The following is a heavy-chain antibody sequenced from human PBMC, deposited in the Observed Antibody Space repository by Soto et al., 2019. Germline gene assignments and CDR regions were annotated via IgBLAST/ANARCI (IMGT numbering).Heavy chain of an antibody. CDR2: INPNSGGT. Sequence: ASVKVSCKASGYTFIGYYIHWVRQAPGQGLEWMGWINPNSGGTNYAQRFQGWVTMTRDRSISTAYMELSRLKSDDTAVYYCTRVGGGLASLGYYGMDVWGQGTTVTVSS. CDR3: TRVGGGLASLGYYGMDV. D-gene: IGHD3-10*01. CDR1: GYTFIGYY. V-gene: IGHV1-2*04. J-gene: IGHJ6*02.